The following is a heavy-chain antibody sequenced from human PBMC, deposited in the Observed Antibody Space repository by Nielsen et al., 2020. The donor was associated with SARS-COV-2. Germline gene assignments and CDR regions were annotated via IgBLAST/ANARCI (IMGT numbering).Heavy chain of an antibody. Sequence: ASVKVSCKASGYTFTSYGISWVRQAPGQRLEWMGWINAGNGNTKYSQKFQGRVTITRDTSASTAYMELSSLRSEDTAVYYCATERSIAAAGTLDYWGQGTLVTVSS. V-gene: IGHV1-3*01. D-gene: IGHD6-13*01. CDR2: INAGNGNT. J-gene: IGHJ4*02. CDR1: GYTFTSYG. CDR3: ATERSIAAAGTLDY.